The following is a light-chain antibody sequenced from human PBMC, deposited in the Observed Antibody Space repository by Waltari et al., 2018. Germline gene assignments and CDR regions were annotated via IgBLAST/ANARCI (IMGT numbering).Light chain of an antibody. CDR1: QRLTKNY. CDR3: QQYGSSIMYT. CDR2: GES. Sequence: VLTQSPGTLSLSPGERATLSCRASQRLTKNYLAWYQQKPGQAPRLLIYGESSRAAGIPDRFSVSGSGTDFTLTISRLEPEDFAVYYCQQYGSSIMYTFGQGTKLEIK. V-gene: IGKV3-20*01. J-gene: IGKJ2*01.